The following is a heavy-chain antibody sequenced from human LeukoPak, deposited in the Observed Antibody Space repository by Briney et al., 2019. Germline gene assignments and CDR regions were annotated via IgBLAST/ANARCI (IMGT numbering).Heavy chain of an antibody. Sequence: PGGSLRLSCAASGFSFSSYGMHWVRQAPGKGLEWVAVISYDGSNKYHADSVKGRFTISRDNSKNTLYLQMNSLRAEDTGVYYCAKSWEAVTFREVFAFYYYYAMDVWGQGTTVTVSS. CDR3: AKSWEAVTFREVFAFYYYYAMDV. CDR1: GFSFSSYG. J-gene: IGHJ6*02. V-gene: IGHV3-30*18. D-gene: IGHD2-15*01. CDR2: ISYDGSNK.